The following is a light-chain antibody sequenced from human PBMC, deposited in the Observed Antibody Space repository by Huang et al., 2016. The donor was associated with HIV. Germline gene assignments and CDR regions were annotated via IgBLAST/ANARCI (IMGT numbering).Light chain of an antibody. J-gene: IGKJ1*01. CDR1: QSICSD. CDR2: GAS. Sequence: EIVMTQSPATLSVSPGERATLSCRASQSICSDLAWYQQKPGQAPRLLIDGASTRATGIPARFSGSGSGTEVTLTISGLQSEDFAVYYCQQYNNWPPMTFGQGTKVEIK. CDR3: QQYNNWPPMT. V-gene: IGKV3-15*01.